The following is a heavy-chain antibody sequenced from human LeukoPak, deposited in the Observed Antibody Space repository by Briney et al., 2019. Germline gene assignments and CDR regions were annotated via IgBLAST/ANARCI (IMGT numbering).Heavy chain of an antibody. Sequence: LSLTCTVSGGSISSSSYYWGWVRQAPGKGLEWVAVISYHGTTKYYADSVKGRFTISRDNSKNTLYLQMNSLRPEDTAVYYCTKEGLGSGSSFSAWFDPWGQGTLVTVSS. CDR3: TKEGLGSGSSFSAWFDP. CDR2: ISYHGTTK. D-gene: IGHD3-10*01. V-gene: IGHV3-30*18. J-gene: IGHJ5*02. CDR1: GGSISSSSYY.